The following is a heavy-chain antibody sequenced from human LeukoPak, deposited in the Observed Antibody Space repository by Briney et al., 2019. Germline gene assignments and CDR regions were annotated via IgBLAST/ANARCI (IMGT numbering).Heavy chain of an antibody. D-gene: IGHD6-13*01. CDR2: INEKGSIT. CDR3: VRDNPRQQGFAY. CDR1: GFTLSGYW. J-gene: IGHJ4*02. V-gene: IGHV3-74*01. Sequence: PGGSLRLSCATSGFTLSGYWMHWVRQAPGKGLEWVSRINEKGSITTYADSVKGRFTISRDNAKNSLYLQMNSLRAEDTAVYYCVRDNPRQQGFAYWGQGTLVTVSS.